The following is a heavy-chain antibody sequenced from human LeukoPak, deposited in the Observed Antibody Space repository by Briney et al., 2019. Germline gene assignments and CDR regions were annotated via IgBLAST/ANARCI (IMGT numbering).Heavy chain of an antibody. CDR1: GYTFTSYG. D-gene: IGHD3-3*01. Sequence: ASVKVSCKASGYTFTSYGISWVRQAPGQGLEWMGWISAYNGNTNYAQKLQGRVTMTTDTSTSTAYMELRSLRSDDTAVYYCARGPYYDFWSGYPGFDYWGLGTLVTVSS. J-gene: IGHJ4*02. CDR2: ISAYNGNT. CDR3: ARGPYYDFWSGYPGFDY. V-gene: IGHV1-18*01.